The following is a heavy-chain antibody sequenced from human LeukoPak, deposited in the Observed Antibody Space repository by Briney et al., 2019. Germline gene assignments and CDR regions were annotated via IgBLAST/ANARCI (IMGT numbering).Heavy chain of an antibody. Sequence: PGGSLRLSCAVSGFPVSSNFMSWVRQAPGKGLQSVSIMFSGGSTNYADSVKGRFTISRDNAKNTLYLQMNSLRVEDTAVYYCARNDYGATDYWGQGTLVIVSS. V-gene: IGHV3-53*01. D-gene: IGHD4/OR15-4a*01. CDR1: GFPVSSNF. CDR3: ARNDYGATDY. CDR2: MFSGGST. J-gene: IGHJ4*02.